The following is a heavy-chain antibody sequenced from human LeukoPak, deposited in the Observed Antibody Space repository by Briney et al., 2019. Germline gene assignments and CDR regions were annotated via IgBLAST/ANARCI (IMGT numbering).Heavy chain of an antibody. J-gene: IGHJ4*02. CDR3: ARGQGLRLWDY. CDR1: GYTFTSYG. V-gene: IGHV1-18*01. D-gene: IGHD5-12*01. CDR2: ISAYNGDT. Sequence: EASVKVSCKASGYTFTSYGISWVRQAPGQGLEWMGWISAYNGDTHYAQNLQGRVTMTTDTSTSTAYMELRSLRSDDTAVYYCARGQGLRLWDYWGQGTLVTVSS.